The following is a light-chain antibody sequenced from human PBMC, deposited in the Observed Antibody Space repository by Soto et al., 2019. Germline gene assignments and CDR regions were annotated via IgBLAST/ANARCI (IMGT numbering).Light chain of an antibody. Sequence: EVVMTQSPATLSVSPGERATLSCRASETVNSNLAWYQQKPGQAPRLLIYTISIRATGVPARFSGSGSGTEFTLTISSLEPEDFAVYYCQQRSNWPRTFGQGTKVDIK. V-gene: IGKV3-11*01. CDR2: TIS. J-gene: IGKJ1*01. CDR1: ETVNSN. CDR3: QQRSNWPRT.